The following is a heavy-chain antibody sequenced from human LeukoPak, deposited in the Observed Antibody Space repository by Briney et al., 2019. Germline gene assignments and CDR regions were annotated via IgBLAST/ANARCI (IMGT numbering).Heavy chain of an antibody. CDR2: IWYDGINK. Sequence: GGSLRLSCTVSGFTFSTFGMRWVRQAPGKGLEWVANIWYDGINKYYAGSVKGRFTISRDNSKNTLYLQMNSLTAEDTAVYYCAKGVHSSGWWGTPPRDYLDYWGQGTLVTVSS. V-gene: IGHV3-33*06. D-gene: IGHD6-19*01. CDR1: GFTFSTFG. J-gene: IGHJ4*02. CDR3: AKGVHSSGWWGTPPRDYLDY.